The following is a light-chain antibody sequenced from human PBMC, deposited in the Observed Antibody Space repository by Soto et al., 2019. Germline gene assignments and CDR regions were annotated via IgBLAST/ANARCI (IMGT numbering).Light chain of an antibody. J-gene: IGLJ3*02. CDR3: AAWDDSLNGPV. CDR1: SSNLGSNS. V-gene: IGLV1-44*01. Sequence: QSVLTQPPSASGTPGQRVIISCSGSSSNLGSNSGNWYQQLPGTAPKLLIYNTYQRPLGVPDRFSGSKSGTSASLAISGLQSEDEGDYFCAAWDDSLNGPVFGGGTKL. CDR2: NTY.